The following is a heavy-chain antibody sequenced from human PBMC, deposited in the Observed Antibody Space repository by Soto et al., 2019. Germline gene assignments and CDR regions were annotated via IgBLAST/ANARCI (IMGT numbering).Heavy chain of an antibody. V-gene: IGHV4-30-4*01. Sequence: QVQLQESGPGLVKPSQTLSLTCTVSGGSISSGDYYWSWTRQPPGKGLEWIGHIYYSGRTYYNPSLKSRITISVDTSKNQFSLKLSSVTAADTAVYYCARDGGGYSGYDPAPYYYGMDVWGQGTTVTVSS. CDR1: GGSISSGDYY. CDR2: IYYSGRT. D-gene: IGHD5-12*01. CDR3: ARDGGGYSGYDPAPYYYGMDV. J-gene: IGHJ6*02.